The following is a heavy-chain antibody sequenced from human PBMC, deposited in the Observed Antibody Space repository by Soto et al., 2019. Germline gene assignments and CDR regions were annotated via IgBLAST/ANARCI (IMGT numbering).Heavy chain of an antibody. Sequence: EVQLVESGGGLVQPGGSLRLSCAASGFTFTSYWMHWVRQVPGKGLVWVSRISNDGSTTTYADSVKGRFTISRDNVKNTLYLQKNSLRAEDTAMYYCARGVTNNYGHFDCWGQGDLVIVSS. D-gene: IGHD3-10*01. CDR1: GFTFTSYW. CDR2: ISNDGSTT. V-gene: IGHV3-74*01. CDR3: ARGVTNNYGHFDC. J-gene: IGHJ4*02.